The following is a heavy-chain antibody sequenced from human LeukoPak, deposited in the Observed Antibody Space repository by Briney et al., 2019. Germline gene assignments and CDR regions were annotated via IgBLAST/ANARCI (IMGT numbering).Heavy chain of an antibody. D-gene: IGHD6-13*01. CDR3: AREFIGSWYWDS. J-gene: IGHJ4*02. CDR2: ISSGAATI. V-gene: IGHV3-48*03. CDR1: GFTFSSYE. Sequence: PGGSLRLSCSASGFTFSSYEMNWVRQAPGKGLEWVSSISSGAATIYYADSVKGRFTISRDNAMNSLYLQMNSLRAEYTAVYLCAREFIGSWYWDSWGQGTLVTVSS.